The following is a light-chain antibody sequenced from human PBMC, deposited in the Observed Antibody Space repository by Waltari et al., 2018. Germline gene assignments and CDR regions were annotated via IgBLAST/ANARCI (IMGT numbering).Light chain of an antibody. CDR1: QSVSRD. V-gene: IGKV3-20*01. CDR3: QHYLRLPVT. J-gene: IGKJ1*01. CDR2: GAS. Sequence: DIVLTQSPGTLSLSLGERATVSCRARQSVSRDLAWYQQKPGQAPRLLIYGASTRATGIPDRFSGSGSGTDFSLTISRLEPDDFAVYYCQHYLRLPVTFGQGTTVEI.